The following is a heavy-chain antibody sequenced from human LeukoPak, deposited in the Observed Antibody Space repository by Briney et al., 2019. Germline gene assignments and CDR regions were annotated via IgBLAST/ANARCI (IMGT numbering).Heavy chain of an antibody. CDR1: GYSFSSYW. CDR2: IYPGDSDS. J-gene: IGHJ4*02. D-gene: IGHD3-10*01. V-gene: IGHV5-51*07. CDR3: ARHIGSGSWKFDY. Sequence: GESLKISCKGSGYSFSSYWIGWVHQMPGKGLEWMGIIYPGDSDSRYSPSFQGQVTISADKSISTAYVQWSSLKASDTAMYYCARHIGSGSWKFDYWGQGTLVSVSS.